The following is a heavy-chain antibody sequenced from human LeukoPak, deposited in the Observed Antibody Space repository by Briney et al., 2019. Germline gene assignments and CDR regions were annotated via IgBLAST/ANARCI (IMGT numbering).Heavy chain of an antibody. V-gene: IGHV1-18*01. Sequence: ASVMVSSKASGYTFTSYGISWVRQAPGQGLEWMGWISAYNGNTNYAQKLQGRVTMTTDTSTSTAYMELRSLRSDDTAVYYCARGVHCSSTSCYLISGDYYYMDVWGKGTTVTVPS. CDR3: ARGVHCSSTSCYLISGDYYYMDV. CDR2: ISAYNGNT. D-gene: IGHD2-2*01. J-gene: IGHJ6*03. CDR1: GYTFTSYG.